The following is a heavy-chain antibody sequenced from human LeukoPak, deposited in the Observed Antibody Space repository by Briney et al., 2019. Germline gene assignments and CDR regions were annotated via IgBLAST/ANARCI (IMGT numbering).Heavy chain of an antibody. CDR3: ARDMGLYFYDSSGPDAFDI. Sequence: SETLSLTCTVSGGSISSGGYSWSWIRQHPGKGLEWIGYIYYSGSTYYNPSLKSRVTISVDTSKNQFSLKLSSVTAADTAVYYCARDMGLYFYDSSGPDAFDIWGQGTMVTVS. D-gene: IGHD3-22*01. CDR2: IYYSGST. V-gene: IGHV4-31*03. CDR1: GGSISSGGYS. J-gene: IGHJ3*02.